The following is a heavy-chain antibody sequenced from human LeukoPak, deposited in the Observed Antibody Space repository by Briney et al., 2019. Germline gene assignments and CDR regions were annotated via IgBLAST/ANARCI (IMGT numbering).Heavy chain of an antibody. CDR3: AREWCSSTSCCFDY. V-gene: IGHV3-30*04. CDR2: ISYDGSNK. Sequence: RGSLRLSCAASGFTFSSYAMHWVRQAPGKGLEWVAVISYDGSNKYYADSVKGRFTIPRDNSKNTLYLQMNSLRAEDTAVYYCAREWCSSTSCCFDYWGQGTLVTVS. J-gene: IGHJ4*02. D-gene: IGHD2-2*01. CDR1: GFTFSSYA.